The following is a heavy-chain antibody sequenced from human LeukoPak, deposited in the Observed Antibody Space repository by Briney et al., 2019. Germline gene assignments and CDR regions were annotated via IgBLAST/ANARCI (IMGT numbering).Heavy chain of an antibody. D-gene: IGHD3-10*01. CDR2: INPNSGGT. V-gene: IGHV1-2*06. CDR1: GYTFTGYY. CDR3: ARGPMVRGVIISWFDY. Sequence: ASVKVSCNASGYTFTGYYMPWVRQAPGQGLEWMGRINPNSGGTNYAQKFQGRVTMTWATSISTAYMKLSRLRSDDTAVYYCARGPMVRGVIISWFDYWGQGTLVTVSS. J-gene: IGHJ4*02.